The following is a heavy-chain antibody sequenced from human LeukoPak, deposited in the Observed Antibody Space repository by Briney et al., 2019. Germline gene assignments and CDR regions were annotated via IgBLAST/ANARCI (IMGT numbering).Heavy chain of an antibody. CDR3: ARRQRWGRTSYAFDI. D-gene: IGHD5-24*01. Sequence: GESLKISCKGSGSSFTNYWIGWVRQMPGKGLEWMAIINPSDSDTRYSPSFQGQVTIPADKSISTAYLQWRSLRASDTAMYYCARRQRWGRTSYAFDIWGQGTMVTVSS. CDR1: GSSFTNYW. V-gene: IGHV5-51*01. CDR2: INPSDSDT. J-gene: IGHJ3*02.